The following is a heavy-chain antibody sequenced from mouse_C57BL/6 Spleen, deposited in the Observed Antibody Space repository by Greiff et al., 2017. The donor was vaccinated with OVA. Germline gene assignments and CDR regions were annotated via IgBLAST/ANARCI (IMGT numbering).Heavy chain of an antibody. CDR3: ARKLGHYYAMDY. CDR1: GYTFTSYW. D-gene: IGHD4-1*01. Sequence: VQLQQSGAELVMPGASVKLSCKASGYTFTSYWMHWVKQRPGQGLEWIGEIDPSDSYTNYNQKFKGKSTLTVDKSSSTAYMQLSSLTSEDSAVYYCARKLGHYYAMDYWGQGTSVTVSS. V-gene: IGHV1-69*01. J-gene: IGHJ4*01. CDR2: IDPSDSYT.